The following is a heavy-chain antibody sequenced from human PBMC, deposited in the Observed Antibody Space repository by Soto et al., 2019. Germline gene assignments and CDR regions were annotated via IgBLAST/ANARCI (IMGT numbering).Heavy chain of an antibody. CDR1: GGAFSGYY. V-gene: IGHV4-34*01. J-gene: IGHJ6*03. CDR3: GRGHIVSSNFYFMEV. D-gene: IGHD3-16*02. Sequence: SETLSLTCAVYGGAFSGYYWTWVRQTPGKGLEWIGEKEHGGSTTYNPSLQSLVSISLDWPRKQLSLQLTSVTATASATYYSGRGHIVSSNFYFMEVWGKGTTVTVSS. CDR2: KEHGGST.